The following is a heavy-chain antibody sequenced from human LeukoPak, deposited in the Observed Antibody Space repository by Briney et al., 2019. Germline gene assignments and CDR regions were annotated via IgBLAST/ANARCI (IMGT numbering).Heavy chain of an antibody. V-gene: IGHV1-69*13. CDR3: ARARRIGDILTGYAPTDHVAFDI. CDR1: GGTFSSYE. J-gene: IGHJ3*02. CDR2: IIPMFGTA. D-gene: IGHD3-9*01. Sequence: SVKVSCKASGGTFSSYEISWVRQAPGQGLEWMGGIIPMFGTAKYAQKFQGRVTITADESTSTAYMELSSLRSEDTAVYYCARARRIGDILTGYAPTDHVAFDIWAKGQWSPSLQ.